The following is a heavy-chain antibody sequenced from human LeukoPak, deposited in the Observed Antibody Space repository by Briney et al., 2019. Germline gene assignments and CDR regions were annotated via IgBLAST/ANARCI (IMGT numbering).Heavy chain of an antibody. CDR3: ARDRRYYDSSGYYRYFDY. V-gene: IGHV4-30-4*01. D-gene: IGHD3-22*01. CDR2: IYYSGST. CDR1: GGSISSGDYY. Sequence: SETLSLTCTVSGGSISSGDYYWSWIRQPPGKGLEWIGYIYYSGSTYYNPSLKSRVTISVDTSKNQFSLKLNSVTAADTAVYYCARDRRYYDSSGYYRYFDYWGQGTLVTVSS. J-gene: IGHJ4*02.